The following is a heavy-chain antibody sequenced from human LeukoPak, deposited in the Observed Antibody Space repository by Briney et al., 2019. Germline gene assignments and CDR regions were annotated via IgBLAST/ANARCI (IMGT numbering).Heavy chain of an antibody. D-gene: IGHD5-24*01. Sequence: SETLSLTCTVSGGSISSYYWSWIRQPPGKGLEWIGYIYYSGSTNYNPSLKSRVTISVDTSKNQFSLKLSSVTAADTAVYYCARNLDGYRRNNWFDPWGQGTLVTVSS. V-gene: IGHV4-59*01. CDR2: IYYSGST. J-gene: IGHJ5*02. CDR3: ARNLDGYRRNNWFDP. CDR1: GGSISSYY.